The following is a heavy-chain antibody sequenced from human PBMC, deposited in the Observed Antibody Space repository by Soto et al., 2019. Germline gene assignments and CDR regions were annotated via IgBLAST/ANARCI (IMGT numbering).Heavy chain of an antibody. CDR1: GFAFSNFG. Sequence: QVQVVESGGGVVQPGRSLRLSCVASGFAFSNFGMHWVRQVPGKGLEWVAVIWHNGKNKDYADYAKGRFTISRDNSKNILYLEMNSLRVEDTAAYYCARDPGQDEAMDYWGQGTLVTVSS. CDR2: IWHNGKNK. V-gene: IGHV3-33*01. CDR3: ARDPGQDEAMDY. J-gene: IGHJ4*02.